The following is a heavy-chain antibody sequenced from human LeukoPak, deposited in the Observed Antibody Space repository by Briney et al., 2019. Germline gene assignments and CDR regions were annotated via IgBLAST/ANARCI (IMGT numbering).Heavy chain of an antibody. D-gene: IGHD3-16*01. CDR2: IIPIFGTA. Sequence: ASVKVSCKASGGTFSSYAISWVRQAPGQGLEWMGGIIPIFGTANYAQKFQGRVTMTEDTSTDTAYMELSSLRSEDTAVYYCATALRIGGYYMDVWGKGTTVTVSS. CDR3: ATALRIGGYYMDV. J-gene: IGHJ6*03. V-gene: IGHV1-69*06. CDR1: GGTFSSYA.